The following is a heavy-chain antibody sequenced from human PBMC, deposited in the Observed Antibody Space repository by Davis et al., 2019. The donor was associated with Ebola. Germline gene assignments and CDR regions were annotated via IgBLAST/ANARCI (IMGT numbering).Heavy chain of an antibody. CDR1: GFSFSIFA. V-gene: IGHV3-23*01. CDR3: VKDTSNIWFDI. Sequence: PGGSLRLSCAASGFSFSIFAMTWVRQAPGKGLEWVSTLGTSADTYYADSVKGRFTISRDNSKNTLYLQMNGLRVEDTAVYFCVKDTSNIWFDIWGQGTMITVSS. J-gene: IGHJ3*02. D-gene: IGHD1-26*01. CDR2: LGTSADT.